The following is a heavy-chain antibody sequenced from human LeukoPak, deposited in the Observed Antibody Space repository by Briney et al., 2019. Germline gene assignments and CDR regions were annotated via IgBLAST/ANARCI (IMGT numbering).Heavy chain of an antibody. CDR2: ISYDESDK. Sequence: RSLRLSCAASGFTFSNYGMHWVRQAPGKGLEWAAVISYDESDKYYADSVKGRFTISRDNSKNTLYLQMNSLRPEDTAVYYCAKGVVAATNAAYYGMDVWGQGTTVTVSS. V-gene: IGHV3-30*18. J-gene: IGHJ6*02. CDR3: AKGVVAATNAAYYGMDV. CDR1: GFTFSNYG. D-gene: IGHD2-15*01.